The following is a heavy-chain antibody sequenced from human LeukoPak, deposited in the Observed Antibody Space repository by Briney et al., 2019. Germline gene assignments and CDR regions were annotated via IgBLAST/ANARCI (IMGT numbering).Heavy chain of an antibody. Sequence: ASVKVSCKASGYIFTGDFMHWVRQAPGQGLEWMGWINPNSGDTNYAQKFQGRVTLTRDMSINTAYMELSRLRSDDTAVYYCASLQGYSSTWYFAFDIWGQGTMVTVSS. D-gene: IGHD6-13*01. CDR3: ASLQGYSSTWYFAFDI. V-gene: IGHV1-2*02. CDR2: INPNSGDT. CDR1: GYIFTGDF. J-gene: IGHJ3*02.